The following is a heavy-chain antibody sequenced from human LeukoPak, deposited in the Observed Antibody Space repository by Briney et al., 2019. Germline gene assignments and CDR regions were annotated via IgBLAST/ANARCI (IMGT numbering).Heavy chain of an antibody. CDR1: GGSISSYY. V-gene: IGHV4-4*09. J-gene: IGHJ3*02. Sequence: SETLSLTCTVSGGSISSYYWSWIRQPPGKGLEWIGNIYTSGNTNYNPSLKSRVAISVDTSKNQFSLKLNSVTAADTTVYYCARPYSSGWSGAFDIWGQGTMVTVSS. D-gene: IGHD6-19*01. CDR3: ARPYSSGWSGAFDI. CDR2: IYTSGNT.